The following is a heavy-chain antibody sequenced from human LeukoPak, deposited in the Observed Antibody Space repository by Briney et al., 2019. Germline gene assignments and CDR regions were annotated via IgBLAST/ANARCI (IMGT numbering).Heavy chain of an antibody. CDR3: ARLSSGSYYRLIDY. J-gene: IGHJ4*02. CDR2: ISSSSSYI. Sequence: GGSLRLSCAASGFTFSSYSMNWVRQAPGKGLEWVSSISSSSSYICYADSVKGRFTIFRDNAKNSLYLQMNSLRAEDTAVYYCARLSSGSYYRLIDYWGQGTLVTVSS. D-gene: IGHD3-10*01. CDR1: GFTFSSYS. V-gene: IGHV3-21*01.